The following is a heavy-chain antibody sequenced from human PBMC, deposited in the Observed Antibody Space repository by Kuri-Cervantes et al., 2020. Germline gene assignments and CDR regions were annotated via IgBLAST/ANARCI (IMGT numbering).Heavy chain of an antibody. J-gene: IGHJ4*02. V-gene: IGHV3-23*01. CDR3: AKATGYYYDSSGPYLFDY. CDR2: ISGSGGST. Sequence: GESLKISCAASGSTFSSYAMSWVRQAPGKGLEWVTAISGSGGSTYYADSVKGRFTISRDNSKNTLYLQMNSLRAEDTAVYYCAKATGYYYDSSGPYLFDYWGQGTLVTVSS. CDR1: GSTFSSYA. D-gene: IGHD3-22*01.